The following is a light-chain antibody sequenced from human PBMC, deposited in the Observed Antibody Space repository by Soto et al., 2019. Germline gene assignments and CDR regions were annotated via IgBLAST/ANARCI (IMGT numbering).Light chain of an antibody. CDR2: SNT. J-gene: IGLJ2*01. CDR3: AAWDDSLNGVV. CDR1: SSNIGSHT. V-gene: IGLV1-44*01. Sequence: QSVLTQPPSASGTPGRRVTSSCSGSSSNIGSHTVNWYQQLPGTAPRLLIYSNTQRPSGVPDRFSGSKSGTSASLAISGLQSEYEADYYCAAWDDSLNGVVFGGGTKFTVL.